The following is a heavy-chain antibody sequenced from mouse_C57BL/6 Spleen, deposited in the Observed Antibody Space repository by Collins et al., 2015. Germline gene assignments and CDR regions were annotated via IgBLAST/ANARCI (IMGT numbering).Heavy chain of an antibody. CDR2: IYPGTGNS. Sequence: QVQLKQSGAELVRPGASVKLSCKASGYTFTDYYINWVKQRPGQGLEWIARIYPGTGNSYYSEKFKGKATLTAEKSSSTAYMQLSSLTSKDSAVYFCAREGLRMDYWGQGTSVTVSS. CDR3: AREGLRMDY. V-gene: IGHV1-76*01. J-gene: IGHJ4*01. CDR1: GYTFTDYY.